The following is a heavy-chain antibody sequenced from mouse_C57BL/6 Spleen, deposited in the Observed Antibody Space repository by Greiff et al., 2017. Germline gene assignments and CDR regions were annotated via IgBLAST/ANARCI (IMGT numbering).Heavy chain of an antibody. CDR3: ATYYDYDFDV. J-gene: IGHJ1*03. D-gene: IGHD2-4*01. CDR2: ISYDGSN. CDR1: GYSITSGYY. V-gene: IGHV3-6*01. Sequence: VQLKESGPGLVKPSQSLSLTCSVTGYSITSGYYWNWLRQFPGNKLEWMGYISYDGSNNYNPSLKNRISITRDTSKNQFFLKLNSVTTEDTATYYCATYYDYDFDVWGTGTTVTVSS.